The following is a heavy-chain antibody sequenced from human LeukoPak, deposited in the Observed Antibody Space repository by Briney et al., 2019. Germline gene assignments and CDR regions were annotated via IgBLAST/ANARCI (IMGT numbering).Heavy chain of an antibody. V-gene: IGHV4-34*01. CDR2: INHSGST. D-gene: IGHD3-22*01. J-gene: IGHJ6*02. Sequence: SETPSLTCAVYGGSFSGYYWSWIRQPPGKGLEWIGEINHSGSTNYNPSLKSRVTISVDTSKNQFSLKLSSVTAADTAVYYCARLNYYDSSGPGRQGYYYYYGMDVWGQGTTVTVSS. CDR3: ARLNYYDSSGPGRQGYYYYYGMDV. CDR1: GGSFSGYY.